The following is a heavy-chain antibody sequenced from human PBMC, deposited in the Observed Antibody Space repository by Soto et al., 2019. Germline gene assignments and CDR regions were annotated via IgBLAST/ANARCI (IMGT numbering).Heavy chain of an antibody. V-gene: IGHV4-30-2*01. Sequence: NPSGTLSLTCGVSGGSLSGATYSWNWIRQPPGKGLEWIGYIFPSGTTYYNPSLKSRVTISIDVSKNQFSLSLRSLTAADTAVYCCARSREFDYCIQGTLVTASA. CDR1: GGSLSGATYS. CDR3: ARSREFDY. J-gene: IGHJ4*02. CDR2: IFPSGTT.